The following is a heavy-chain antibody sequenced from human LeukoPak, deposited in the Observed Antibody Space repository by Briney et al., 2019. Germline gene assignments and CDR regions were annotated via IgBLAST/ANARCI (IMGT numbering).Heavy chain of an antibody. CDR2: SNPNSGGT. J-gene: IGHJ4*02. V-gene: IGHV1-2*02. CDR3: ARASSDYDCWSGLYYFDY. D-gene: IGHD3-3*01. CDR1: GYTFTGSY. Sequence: ASVKVSCKASGYTFTGSYMHWVRQAPGQGLESMGWSNPNSGGTNYAQKFQGRVTMTRDTSISTAYMELSRLRSDDTAVYYCARASSDYDCWSGLYYFDYCGQGTLVTVSS.